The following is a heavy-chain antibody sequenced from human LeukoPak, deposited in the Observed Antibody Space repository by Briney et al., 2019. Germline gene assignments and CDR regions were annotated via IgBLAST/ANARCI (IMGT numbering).Heavy chain of an antibody. V-gene: IGHV3-11*01. CDR3: ARDLKNYYDSSGYVPNDAFDI. CDR2: ISSSGSNI. CDR1: GFTFSDYY. D-gene: IGHD3-22*01. J-gene: IGHJ3*02. Sequence: PGGSLRFSCAASGFTFSDYYMSWIRQAPGKGLEWVSYISSSGSNIYYADSVKGRFTISRDNAKNSLYLQMNSLRAEDTAVYYCARDLKNYYDSSGYVPNDAFDIWGQGTMVTVSS.